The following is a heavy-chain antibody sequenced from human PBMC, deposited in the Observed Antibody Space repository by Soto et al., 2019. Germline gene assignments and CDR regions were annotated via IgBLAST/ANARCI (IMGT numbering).Heavy chain of an antibody. J-gene: IGHJ4*02. CDR2: ISPKSTFR. CDR1: GFPFNDYY. D-gene: IGHD2-21*01. V-gene: IGHV3-11*06. Sequence: QVHLVESGGGLVKPGGSLRLSCATSGFPFNDYYMTWIRQAPGKGLEWLSHISPKSTFRNYADSVKGRFTISRDNTESSLFLQMNSLGVDDTAVYSCVRGGGGGPFEHWGQGVLVTVSS. CDR3: VRGGGGGPFEH.